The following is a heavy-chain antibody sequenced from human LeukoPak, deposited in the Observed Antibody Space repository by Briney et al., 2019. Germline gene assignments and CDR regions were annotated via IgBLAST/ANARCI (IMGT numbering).Heavy chain of an antibody. CDR1: GFAFSSYA. CDR3: AKDVVSSSWPGFDY. CDR2: ISGSGGST. V-gene: IGHV3-23*01. Sequence: GGSLRLSCAASGFAFSSYAMSWVRQAPGKGLEWVSAISGSGGSTYYADSVKGRFTISRDNSKNTLYLQMNSLRAEDTAVYYCAKDVVSSSWPGFDYWGQGTLVTVSS. J-gene: IGHJ4*02. D-gene: IGHD6-13*01.